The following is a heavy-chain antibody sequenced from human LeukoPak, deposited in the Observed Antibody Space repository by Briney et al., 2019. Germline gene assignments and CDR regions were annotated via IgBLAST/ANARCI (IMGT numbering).Heavy chain of an antibody. V-gene: IGHV3-30*18. D-gene: IGHD5-18*01. CDR3: AKTAEYSYVMDY. Sequence: GGSLRLSCAASGFTFSGSAMHWVRQAPGKGLEWVAVISYDGSNKYYADSVKGRFTISRDNSKNTLYLQMNSLRAEDTAVYYCAKTAEYSYVMDYWGQGTLVTVSS. J-gene: IGHJ4*02. CDR1: GFTFSGSA. CDR2: ISYDGSNK.